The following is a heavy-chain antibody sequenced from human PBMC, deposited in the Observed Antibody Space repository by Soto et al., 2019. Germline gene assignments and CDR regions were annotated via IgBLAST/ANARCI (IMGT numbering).Heavy chain of an antibody. D-gene: IGHD5-12*01. V-gene: IGHV1-46*01. J-gene: IGHJ4*02. CDR1: GYTFTSYY. Sequence: QVQLVQSGAEVKKPGASVKVSCKASGYTFTSYYMHWVRQAPGQGLEWMGVINPSGGSTDYAQKFQGRVTMTRDTSTSTVYIDLSSLRSEDTAVFYCAKEGNGYNIGPSVDFDYWGQGTLVTVSS. CDR2: INPSGGST. CDR3: AKEGNGYNIGPSVDFDY.